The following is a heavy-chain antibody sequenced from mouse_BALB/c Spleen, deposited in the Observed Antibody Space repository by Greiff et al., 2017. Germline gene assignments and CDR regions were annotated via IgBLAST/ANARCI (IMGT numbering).Heavy chain of an antibody. CDR1: GYAFSSSW. V-gene: IGHV1-82*01. Sequence: VQLQQSGPELVKPGASVKISCKASGYAFSSSWMNWVKQRPGQGLEWIGRIYPGDGDTNYNGKFKGKATLTADKSSSTAYMQLSSLTSVDSAVYFCAREGDYGSSFDYWGQGTTLTVSS. D-gene: IGHD1-1*01. J-gene: IGHJ2*01. CDR2: IYPGDGDT. CDR3: AREGDYGSSFDY.